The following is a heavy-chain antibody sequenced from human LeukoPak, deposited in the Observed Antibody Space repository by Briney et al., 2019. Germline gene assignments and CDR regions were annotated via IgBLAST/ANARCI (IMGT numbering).Heavy chain of an antibody. Sequence: GGSLRLSCAASGFXFSSYAIHWVRQAPGKGLEWVGVISYDGSNKYYADSVKGRFTISRDNSKNTLYLQMNSLRAEDTAVYYCARDGDVDTAMVAAFDYWGQGTLVTVSS. CDR2: ISYDGSNK. V-gene: IGHV3-30-3*01. CDR3: ARDGDVDTAMVAAFDY. CDR1: GFXFSSYA. D-gene: IGHD5-18*01. J-gene: IGHJ4*02.